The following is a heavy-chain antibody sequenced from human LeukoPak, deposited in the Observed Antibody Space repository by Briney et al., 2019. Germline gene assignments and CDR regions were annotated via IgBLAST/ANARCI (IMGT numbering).Heavy chain of an antibody. CDR2: ISWDGGST. D-gene: IGHD3-10*01. V-gene: IGHV3-43D*03. CDR1: GFTFDDYA. Sequence: GGSLRLSCAASGFTFDDYAMHWVRQAPGKGLEWVSLISWDGGSTYYADSVKGRFTISRDNAKNSLYLQMNSLRAEDTAVYYCAREFQNYYGSGSYYNPLGYWGQGTLVTVSS. J-gene: IGHJ4*02. CDR3: AREFQNYYGSGSYYNPLGY.